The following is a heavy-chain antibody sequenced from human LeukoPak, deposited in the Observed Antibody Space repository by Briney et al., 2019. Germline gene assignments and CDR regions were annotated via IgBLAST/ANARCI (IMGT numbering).Heavy chain of an antibody. CDR2: IYPGDSDT. Sequence: GESLKISCKGSGYSFSTYWIGWVRQMPGKGLEWMGTIYPGDSDTRYSPSFQGRVTFSADKSINTAYLQWSSLKASDTAIYYCARELATNVCGAFDIWGQGTVVTVSS. CDR3: ARELATNVCGAFDI. CDR1: GYSFSTYW. V-gene: IGHV5-51*01. J-gene: IGHJ3*02. D-gene: IGHD1-26*01.